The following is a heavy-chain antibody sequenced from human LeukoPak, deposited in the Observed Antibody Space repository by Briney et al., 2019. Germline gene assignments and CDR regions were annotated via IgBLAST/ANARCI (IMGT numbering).Heavy chain of an antibody. Sequence: GGSLRLFFAASGFTFSDYSMNWVRQAPGKGLEWVSSISSSSSYIYYADSVMGRFTISRDNAKNSLYLQMNSLRAEDTAVYYCARDLGYGSGSPLDYWGQGTLVTVSS. V-gene: IGHV3-21*01. CDR2: ISSSSSYI. J-gene: IGHJ4*02. D-gene: IGHD3-10*01. CDR1: GFTFSDYS. CDR3: ARDLGYGSGSPLDY.